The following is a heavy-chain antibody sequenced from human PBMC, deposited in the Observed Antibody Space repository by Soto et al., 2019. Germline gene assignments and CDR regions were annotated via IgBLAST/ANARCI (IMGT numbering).Heavy chain of an antibody. Sequence: QVQLQESGPGLVKPSQTLSLTCTVSGGSISSGDYYWSWIRQPPGKGLEWIGYIYYSGSTYYNPSRXXRXTKXVDTSKNQFSLKLSSVTAADTAVYYCARTQDAFDIWGQGTMVTVSS. J-gene: IGHJ3*02. CDR1: GGSISSGDYY. CDR2: IYYSGST. V-gene: IGHV4-30-4*01. CDR3: ARTQDAFDI.